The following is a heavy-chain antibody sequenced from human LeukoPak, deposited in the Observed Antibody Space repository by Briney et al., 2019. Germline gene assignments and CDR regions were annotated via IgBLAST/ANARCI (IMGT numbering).Heavy chain of an antibody. D-gene: IGHD6-13*01. V-gene: IGHV3-74*01. CDR3: ARSVFAAARIDP. CDR2: INSDGSAT. J-gene: IGHJ5*02. Sequence: GGSLRLSCVASGFTFNNNWMHWVRQVPGKGLVWVSRINSDGSATGYADSVKGRFTVSRDNAKNTLLLQMNSLRAEDSAVYYCARSVFAAARIDPWGQGTLVTVAS. CDR1: GFTFNNNW.